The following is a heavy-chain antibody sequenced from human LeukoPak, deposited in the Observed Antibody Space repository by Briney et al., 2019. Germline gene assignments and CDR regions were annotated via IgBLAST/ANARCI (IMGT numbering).Heavy chain of an antibody. D-gene: IGHD1-7*01. Sequence: ASVKVSCKASDYSFTNYGVSWVRQAPGQGLEWMGGIIPIFGTANYAQKFQGRVTITADESTSTAYMELSSLRSEDTAVYYCARARITGTTRGAFDIWGQGTMVTVSS. J-gene: IGHJ3*02. V-gene: IGHV1-69*13. CDR3: ARARITGTTRGAFDI. CDR2: IIPIFGTA. CDR1: DYSFTNYG.